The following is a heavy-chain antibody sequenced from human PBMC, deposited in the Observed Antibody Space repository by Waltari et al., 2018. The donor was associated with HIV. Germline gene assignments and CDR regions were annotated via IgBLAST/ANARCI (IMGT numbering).Heavy chain of an antibody. Sequence: QLQLQESGPGLVKPSETLSLTCTVPGGSISSSSYYWGWTRQHPGQRLEWIGSIYYSGSTYYNPSLKSRVTISVDTSKNQFSLKLSSVTAADTAVYYCARHGEYYYDSSGYYSWFDPWGQGTLVTVSS. CDR3: ARHGEYYYDSSGYYSWFDP. D-gene: IGHD3-22*01. V-gene: IGHV4-39*01. J-gene: IGHJ5*02. CDR1: GGSISSSSYY. CDR2: IYYSGST.